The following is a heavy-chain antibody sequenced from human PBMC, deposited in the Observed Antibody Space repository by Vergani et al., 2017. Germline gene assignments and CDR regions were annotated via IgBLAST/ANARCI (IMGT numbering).Heavy chain of an antibody. CDR2: VYTSGMT. CDR3: ATELSDYYGSGSDDYNPYYYEGMDV. V-gene: IGHV4-61*02. CDR1: GGYINTGAYY. Sequence: VQLQESGPRLVRPSQTLSLICTVSGGYINTGAYYWSWIRQPAGKGLEGIGRVYTSGMTNYNPSLKRRVTILVDRSKSQLSLKLTSMTAGDTAVYFCATELSDYYGSGSDDYNPYYYEGMDVWGPGTTVTVSS. J-gene: IGHJ6*02. D-gene: IGHD3-10*01.